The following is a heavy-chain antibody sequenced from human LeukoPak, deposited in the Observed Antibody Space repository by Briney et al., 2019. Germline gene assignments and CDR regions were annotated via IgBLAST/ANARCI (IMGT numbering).Heavy chain of an antibody. CDR2: INHSGST. CDR3: ARPDYGGTDY. Sequence: SETLSLTCAVYGGSFSGYYWSWIRQPPGKGLEWIGEINHSGSTYYNPSLKSRVTISVDTSKNQFSLKLSSVTAADTAVYYCARPDYGGTDYWGQGTLVTVSS. CDR1: GGSFSGYY. V-gene: IGHV4-34*01. D-gene: IGHD4-23*01. J-gene: IGHJ4*02.